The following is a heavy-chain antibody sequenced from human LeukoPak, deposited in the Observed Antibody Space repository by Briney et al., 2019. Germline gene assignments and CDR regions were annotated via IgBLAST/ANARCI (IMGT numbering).Heavy chain of an antibody. Sequence: SVKVSCKASGGTFSSYAISWVRQAPGQGLEWMGGIIPIFGTANYAQKFQGRVTITTDESTSTAYMELSSLRSEDTAVYYCASFIRGLEMATIDYYYYMDVWGKGTTVTVSS. CDR3: ASFIRGLEMATIDYYYYMDV. CDR2: IIPIFGTA. CDR1: GGTFSSYA. V-gene: IGHV1-69*05. D-gene: IGHD5-24*01. J-gene: IGHJ6*03.